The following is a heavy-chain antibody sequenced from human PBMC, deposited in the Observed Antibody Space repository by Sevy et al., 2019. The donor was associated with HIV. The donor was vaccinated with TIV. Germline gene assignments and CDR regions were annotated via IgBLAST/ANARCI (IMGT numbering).Heavy chain of an antibody. D-gene: IGHD2-2*01. CDR1: GGSFSDYS. CDR2: VNHRGST. J-gene: IGHJ3*02. V-gene: IGHV4-34*01. Sequence: SETLSLTCAIYGGSFSDYSWNWIRQSPGKGLEWIGEVNHRGSTNYNPSLKSRVTLSVDTSQNQFSLKLTSMTPADTAGYFCARLYAAYDIWGQGTLVTVSS. CDR3: ARLYAAYDI.